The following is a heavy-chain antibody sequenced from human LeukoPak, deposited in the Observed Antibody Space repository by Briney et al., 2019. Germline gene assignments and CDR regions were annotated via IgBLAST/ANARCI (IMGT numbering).Heavy chain of an antibody. CDR2: INPNSGDT. Sequence: ASVKVSCKAFGYTFTSNYMHWVRQAPGQGLEWMGWINPNSGDTNYAQKFQGRVAMTRDTSISTAYMELSRLRSDGTAVYYCAKDGGRGYNYGLYYFDYRGQGTLVTVSS. J-gene: IGHJ4*02. V-gene: IGHV1-2*02. D-gene: IGHD5-18*01. CDR3: AKDGGRGYNYGLYYFDY. CDR1: GYTFTSNY.